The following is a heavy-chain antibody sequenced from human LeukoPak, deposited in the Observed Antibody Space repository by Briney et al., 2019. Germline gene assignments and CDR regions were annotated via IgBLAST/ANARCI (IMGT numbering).Heavy chain of an antibody. CDR3: ARGDGVIMKS. CDR2: IKTDGSST. J-gene: IGHJ5*02. V-gene: IGHV3-74*01. CDR1: GDSW. D-gene: IGHD3-10*01. Sequence: GGSLRLSCAGSGDSWMHWVRQVPGKGLMWVSRIKTDGSSTSYADSVKGRFTISNGNAENTLYLQMNSLRAEDTAVYYCARGDGVIMKSWGQGTLATVSS.